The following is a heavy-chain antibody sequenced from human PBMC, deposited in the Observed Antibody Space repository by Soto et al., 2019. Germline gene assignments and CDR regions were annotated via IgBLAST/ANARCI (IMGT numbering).Heavy chain of an antibody. J-gene: IGHJ4*02. CDR2: IYYIGGT. V-gene: IGHV4-59*08. CDR1: GDSISSYY. D-gene: IGHD4-17*01. Sequence: QVQLQESGPGLVKPSETLSLTCTVSGDSISSYYWSWIRQPPGKGLEWIGYIYYIGGTNYNPSLKSRVTISVDTSTNQFSLKLSSVTAADTAVYYCARRRSYGDSDYWGQGTLVTVSS. CDR3: ARRRSYGDSDY.